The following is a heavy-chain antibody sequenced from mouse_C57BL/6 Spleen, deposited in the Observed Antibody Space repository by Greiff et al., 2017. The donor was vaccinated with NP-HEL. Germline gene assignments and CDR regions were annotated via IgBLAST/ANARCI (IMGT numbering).Heavy chain of an antibody. J-gene: IGHJ2*01. D-gene: IGHD1-1*01. Sequence: QLQQSGPELVKPGASVTISCKASGYSFTDYNMNWVKQSNGKSLEWIGVINPNSGTTSYNQKFKGKATLTVDQSSSTAYMQLNSLTSEDSAVYYCARDHYYGSSYYFDYWGQGTTLTVSS. CDR3: ARDHYYGSSYYFDY. CDR1: GYSFTDYN. V-gene: IGHV1-39*01. CDR2: INPNSGTT.